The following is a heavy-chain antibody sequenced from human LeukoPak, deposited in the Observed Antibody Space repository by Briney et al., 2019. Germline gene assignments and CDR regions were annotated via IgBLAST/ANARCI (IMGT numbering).Heavy chain of an antibody. Sequence: GGSLRLSCAASGFTFDDYVMSWVRQAPGKGLEWVSGINWNGGSTGYADSVKGRFTISRDNAKNSLYLQMNSLRAEDTALYYCARDTQYYYDSSGYYGDFDYWGQGTLVTVSS. CDR1: GFTFDDYV. J-gene: IGHJ4*02. D-gene: IGHD3-22*01. CDR3: ARDTQYYYDSSGYYGDFDY. CDR2: INWNGGST. V-gene: IGHV3-20*04.